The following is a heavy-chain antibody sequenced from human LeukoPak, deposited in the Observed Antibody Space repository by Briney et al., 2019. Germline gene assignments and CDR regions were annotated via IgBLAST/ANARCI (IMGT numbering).Heavy chain of an antibody. V-gene: IGHV4-59*01. CDR2: IYYIVST. J-gene: IGHJ4*02. CDR3: ARVQSDILTGYRDYFDY. CDR1: GGSISSYY. Sequence: PSETLSLTCTVSGGSISSYYWSWIRQPPGKGLEWIGYIYYIVSTNYNPSLKSRVTISVDTSKNQFSLKLSSVTAADTAVYYCARVQSDILTGYRDYFDYWGQGALVTVSS. D-gene: IGHD3-9*01.